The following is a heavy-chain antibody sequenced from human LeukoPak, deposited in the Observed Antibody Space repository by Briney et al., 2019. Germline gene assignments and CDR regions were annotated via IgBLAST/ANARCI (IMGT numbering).Heavy chain of an antibody. CDR1: GYMFIAYH. Sequence: ASVKVSCKTSGYMFIAYHIHWVRQAPGQGLEWMGWINPNSGGTNYISKFQGRVTMTRDTSISTAYMELSRLRSDDTAVYYCAIVVITTGNWGQGTLVTVSS. D-gene: IGHD3-22*01. CDR3: AIVVITTGN. CDR2: INPNSGGT. V-gene: IGHV1-2*02. J-gene: IGHJ4*02.